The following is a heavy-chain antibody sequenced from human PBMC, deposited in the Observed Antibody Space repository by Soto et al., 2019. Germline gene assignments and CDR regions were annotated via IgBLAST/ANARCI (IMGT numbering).Heavy chain of an antibody. J-gene: IGHJ6*02. V-gene: IGHV3-30*18. CDR1: GFTFSSYG. CDR2: ISYDGSNK. CDR3: AKAPGRIGITMVRGVKPTPLDYGMDV. D-gene: IGHD3-10*01. Sequence: GGSLRLSCAASGFTFSSYGMHWVRQAPGKGLEWVAVISYDGSNKYYADSVKGRFTISRDNSKNTLYLQMNSLRAEDTAVYYCAKAPGRIGITMVRGVKPTPLDYGMDVWGQGTTVTVSS.